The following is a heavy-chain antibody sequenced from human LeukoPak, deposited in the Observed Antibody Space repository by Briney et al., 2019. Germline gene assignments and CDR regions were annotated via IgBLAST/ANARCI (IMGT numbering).Heavy chain of an antibody. V-gene: IGHV1-18*01. Sequence: GASLKVSCKASGYTFTSYGISWVRQAPGQGREWMGWISAYNGNTNYAQKLQGRVTMTTDTSPSTAYMELRSLRSDVTAVYYCARVPNYDYVWGSYRPYYFDYWGQGTLVTVSS. D-gene: IGHD3-16*02. J-gene: IGHJ4*02. CDR3: ARVPNYDYVWGSYRPYYFDY. CDR2: ISAYNGNT. CDR1: GYTFTSYG.